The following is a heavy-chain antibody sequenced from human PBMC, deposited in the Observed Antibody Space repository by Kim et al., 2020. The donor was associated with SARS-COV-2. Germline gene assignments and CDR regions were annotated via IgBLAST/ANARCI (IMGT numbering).Heavy chain of an antibody. V-gene: IGHV4-39*01. CDR3: ARHNPIYCSSTSCYYWFDP. D-gene: IGHD2-2*01. J-gene: IGHJ5*02. CDR2: IYYSGST. Sequence: SDTLSLTCTVSGGSISSSSYYWGWIRQPPGKGLEWIGSIYYSGSTYYNPSLKSRVTISVDTSKNQFSLKLSSVTAADTAVYYCARHNPIYCSSTSCYYWFDPWGQGTLVTVSS. CDR1: GGSISSSSYY.